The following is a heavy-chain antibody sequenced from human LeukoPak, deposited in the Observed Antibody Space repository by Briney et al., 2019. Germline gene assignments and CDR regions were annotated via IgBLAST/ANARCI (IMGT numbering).Heavy chain of an antibody. CDR2: IIPIFGTA. Sequence: GASVKVSCKASGGTFSSYAISWVRQAPGQGLEWMGGIIPIFGTANYAQKFQGRVTITTDESTSTAYMELSSLRSEDTAVYYCARTTLGYCSGGSCFRDYFDYWGQGTLVTVSS. D-gene: IGHD2-15*01. CDR1: GGTFSSYA. CDR3: ARTTLGYCSGGSCFRDYFDY. V-gene: IGHV1-69*05. J-gene: IGHJ4*02.